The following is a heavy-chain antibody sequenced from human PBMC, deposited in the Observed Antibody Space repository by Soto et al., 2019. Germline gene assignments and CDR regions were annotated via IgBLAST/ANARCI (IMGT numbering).Heavy chain of an antibody. J-gene: IGHJ3*02. V-gene: IGHV1-69*13. CDR2: IIPIFGTA. Sequence: GASVKVSCKAAGGTFSSYAISWVRQAPGQGLEWMGGIIPIFGTANYAQKFQGRVTITADESTSTAYMELSSLRSEDTAVYYCARDPHPEVGGDALYICGQRTMVTGSS. CDR1: GGTFSSYA. CDR3: ARDPHPEVGGDALYI.